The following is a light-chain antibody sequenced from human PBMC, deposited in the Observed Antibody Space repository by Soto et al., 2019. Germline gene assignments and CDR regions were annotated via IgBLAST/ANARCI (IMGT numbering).Light chain of an antibody. CDR1: TSDIGAYNY. CDR3: SSFAGTNSFV. J-gene: IGLJ2*01. V-gene: IGLV2-8*01. CDR2: EVT. Sequence: QSALTQPPSASGSPGQSVTISCTGTTSDIGAYNYVSWYQQRPGKAPKLIIYEVTRRPSGVPDRIFGSKSYTTASLTVSGLQAEDEADYYCSSFAGTNSFVFGGGTKVTVL.